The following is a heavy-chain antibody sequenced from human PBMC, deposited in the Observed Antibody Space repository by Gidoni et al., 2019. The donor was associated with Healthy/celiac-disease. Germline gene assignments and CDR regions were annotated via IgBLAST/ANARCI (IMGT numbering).Heavy chain of an antibody. Sequence: QVQLQQWGAGLLQPSETLSLTCAVYGGSFSGYYWSWIRQPPGKGLEWIGEINHSGSTNYNPSLKSRVTISVDTSKNQFSLKLSSVTAADTAVYYCASHDYYDSSGYYWVYWGQGTLVTVSS. V-gene: IGHV4-34*01. CDR1: GGSFSGYY. D-gene: IGHD3-22*01. CDR2: INHSGST. CDR3: ASHDYYDSSGYYWVY. J-gene: IGHJ4*02.